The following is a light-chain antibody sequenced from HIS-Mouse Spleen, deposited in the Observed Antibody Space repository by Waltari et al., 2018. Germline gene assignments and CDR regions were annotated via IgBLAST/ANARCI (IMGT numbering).Light chain of an antibody. Sequence: QSALTQPRSVSGSPGQSVTISCPGPSSYVGGYHYVSWYQKHPGKAPKPMIYDVSKRPSGVPDRFSGSKSGNTASLTISGLQAEDEADYYCCSYAGSYTYVFGTGTKVTVL. CDR2: DVS. CDR1: SSYVGGYHY. J-gene: IGLJ1*01. CDR3: CSYAGSYTYV. V-gene: IGLV2-11*01.